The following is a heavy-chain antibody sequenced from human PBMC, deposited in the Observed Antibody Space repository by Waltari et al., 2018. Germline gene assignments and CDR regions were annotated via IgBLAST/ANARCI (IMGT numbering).Heavy chain of an antibody. Sequence: QVQLVQSGAEVKKPGAAVKVSCKASGYTSPNYAMHWVRQAPGQRLEWMGWINAGNADTKYSQNFQGRVSITRDTSASTAYMELSSLTSEDTALYYCAGQQWPGDRPYFDYWGQGTLVTVSS. V-gene: IGHV1-3*01. D-gene: IGHD6-19*01. J-gene: IGHJ4*02. CDR1: GYTSPNYA. CDR3: AGQQWPGDRPYFDY. CDR2: INAGNADT.